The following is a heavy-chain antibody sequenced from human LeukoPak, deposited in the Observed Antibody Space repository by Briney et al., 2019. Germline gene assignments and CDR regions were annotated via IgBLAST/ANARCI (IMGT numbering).Heavy chain of an antibody. V-gene: IGHV4-39*01. J-gene: IGHJ3*02. CDR3: ARHLEADAFDI. Sequence: KPSETLSLTCTVSGGSMSTSRYFWGWIRQPPGRGLEWIGTIHYSGRTYYNSSLKSRVTISVDTSKNQFSLNLSSVTAADTAVYYCARHLEADAFDIWGQGTMVTVSS. CDR2: IHYSGRT. CDR1: GGSMSTSRYF. D-gene: IGHD1-1*01.